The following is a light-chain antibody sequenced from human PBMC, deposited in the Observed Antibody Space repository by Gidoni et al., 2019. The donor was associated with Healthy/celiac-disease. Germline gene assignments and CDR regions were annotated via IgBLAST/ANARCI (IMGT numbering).Light chain of an antibody. CDR1: QSISSW. V-gene: IGKV1-5*01. CDR3: QQYNSYGT. J-gene: IGKJ2*01. CDR2: DAS. Sequence: DIQMTQSPSTLSASVGDRVTITCRASQSISSWLAWYQQKPGKAPKLLIYDASSLESGVPSRFSGSGSGTEFTLTISSLQPDDFATYYCQQYNSYGTFXQXTKLEIK.